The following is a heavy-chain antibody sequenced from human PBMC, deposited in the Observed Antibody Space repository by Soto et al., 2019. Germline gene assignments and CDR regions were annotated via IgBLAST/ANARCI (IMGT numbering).Heavy chain of an antibody. J-gene: IGHJ6*02. CDR2: IRSKAYGGTT. V-gene: IGHV3-49*04. CDR1: GFTFGDYA. Sequence: GGSLRLSCTASGFTFGDYAMSWVRQAPGKGLEWVGFIRSKAYGGTTEYAASVKGRFTISRDDSKSIAYLQMNSLKTEDTAVYYCTRDTYSGSYYYYYGMDVWGQGTTVTVSS. D-gene: IGHD1-26*01. CDR3: TRDTYSGSYYYYYGMDV.